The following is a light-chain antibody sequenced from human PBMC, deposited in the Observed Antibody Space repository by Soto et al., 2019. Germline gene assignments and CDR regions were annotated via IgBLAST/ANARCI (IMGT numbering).Light chain of an antibody. Sequence: EIVMTQSPATLSVSPGERATLSCRASQSVRSNLAWYQQKPGQAPRLLIYGVSTRATGIPARFSGSVSETEFTLTISSLQSEDFAVYYCQQYNNWPPWTFGQGTNVEVK. J-gene: IGKJ1*01. V-gene: IGKV3-15*01. CDR1: QSVRSN. CDR3: QQYNNWPPWT. CDR2: GVS.